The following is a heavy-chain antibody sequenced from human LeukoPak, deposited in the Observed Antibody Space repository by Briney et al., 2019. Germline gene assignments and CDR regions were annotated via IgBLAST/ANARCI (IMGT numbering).Heavy chain of an antibody. Sequence: SETLSLTCAVSGGSISSSNWWSWVRQPPGKGLEWIGEIYHSGSTNYNPSLKSRVTISVDKSKNQFSLKLSSVTAADTAVYYCARGEYDSSGYYYDYWGQGTLVTVSS. V-gene: IGHV4-4*02. CDR1: GGSISSSNW. CDR2: IYHSGST. D-gene: IGHD3-22*01. J-gene: IGHJ4*02. CDR3: ARGEYDSSGYYYDY.